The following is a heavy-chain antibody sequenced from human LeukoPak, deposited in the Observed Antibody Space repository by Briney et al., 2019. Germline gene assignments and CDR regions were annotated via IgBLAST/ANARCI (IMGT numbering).Heavy chain of an antibody. Sequence: GGSLRLSCAASGFTFSSYSMNWVRQAPGKGLEWVSSISSGSSYIYYADSVKGRFTISRDNAKNSLYLQMNSLRAEDAAVYYCAKVSITVVVIPAALLDYWGQGTLVTVSS. CDR3: AKVSITVVVIPAALLDY. V-gene: IGHV3-21*01. CDR1: GFTFSSYS. J-gene: IGHJ4*02. D-gene: IGHD2-2*01. CDR2: ISSGSSYI.